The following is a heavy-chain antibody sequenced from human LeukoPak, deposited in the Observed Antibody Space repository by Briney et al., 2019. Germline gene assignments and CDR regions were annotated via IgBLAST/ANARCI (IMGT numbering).Heavy chain of an antibody. CDR2: ISGSGGST. D-gene: IGHD6-13*01. CDR1: GFTFSSYG. J-gene: IGHJ1*01. Sequence: PGGSLRLSCAASGFTFSSYGMSWVRQAPGKGLEWVSAISGSGGSTYYADSVKGRFTISRDNSKNTLYLQMNSLRAEDTAVYYCAKARVEKLVSAEYFQHWGQGTLVTVSS. V-gene: IGHV3-23*01. CDR3: AKARVEKLVSAEYFQH.